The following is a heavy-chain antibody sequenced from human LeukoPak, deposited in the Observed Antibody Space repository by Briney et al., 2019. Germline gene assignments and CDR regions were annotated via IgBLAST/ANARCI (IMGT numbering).Heavy chain of an antibody. CDR3: VREAFKVGARPYYFDY. D-gene: IGHD1-26*01. V-gene: IGHV4-39*07. CDR2: INHSGTT. CDR1: GGSISSNNYY. Sequence: KPSETLSLTCTVSGGSISSNNYYWVWLRQPPGKGLEWFGSINHSGTTYYDLSLESRVTISVDTSKNQFSLKLNSVTAADTAVYYCVREAFKVGARPYYFDYWGQGTLVTVSS. J-gene: IGHJ4*02.